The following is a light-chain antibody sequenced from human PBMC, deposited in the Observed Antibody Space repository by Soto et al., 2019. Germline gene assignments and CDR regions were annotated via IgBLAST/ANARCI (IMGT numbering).Light chain of an antibody. J-gene: IGKJ5*01. Sequence: EIVMTQSPAILSVSPGARAPLYCRARQSVSSNLAWYPQKPGQAPRLLIYDASNRATGIPARFSGSGSGTDFTLTISSLEPEDFAVYYCQQRSNWPPGVTFGQGTRLEIK. CDR2: DAS. CDR3: QQRSNWPPGVT. CDR1: QSVSSN. V-gene: IGKV3-11*01.